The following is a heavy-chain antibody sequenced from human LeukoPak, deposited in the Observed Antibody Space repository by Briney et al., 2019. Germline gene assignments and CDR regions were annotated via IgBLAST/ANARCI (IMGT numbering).Heavy chain of an antibody. V-gene: IGHV4-59*01. Sequence: PSETLSLTCTVSGGSISSYYWSWIRQPPGKGLEWIGDIYYSGSTNYNPSLKSRVTISVDTSKNQFSLKLSSVTAADTAVYYCAKPIVGATNNCYYYYMDVWGKGTTVTVSS. CDR3: AKPIVGATNNCYYYYMDV. J-gene: IGHJ6*03. CDR2: IYYSGST. D-gene: IGHD1-26*01. CDR1: GGSISSYY.